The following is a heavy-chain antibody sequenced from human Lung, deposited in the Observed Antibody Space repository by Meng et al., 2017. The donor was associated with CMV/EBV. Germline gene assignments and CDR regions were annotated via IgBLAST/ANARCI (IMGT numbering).Heavy chain of an antibody. Sequence: LSCTVSGGSVSTSSSYWSWIRQPPGKGLEWIGFIYNSGSTNDNPSLKSRVTISVDTSKNQFSLKLTSVTVADTAVYYCARGFYDFWSGFGAVDYWXQGXLVTVSS. CDR1: GGSVSTSSSY. D-gene: IGHD3-3*01. J-gene: IGHJ4*02. CDR3: ARGFYDFWSGFGAVDY. CDR2: IYNSGST. V-gene: IGHV4-61*01.